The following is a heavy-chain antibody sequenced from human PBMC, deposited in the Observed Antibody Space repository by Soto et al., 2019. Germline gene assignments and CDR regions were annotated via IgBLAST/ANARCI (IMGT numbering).Heavy chain of an antibody. Sequence: GGSLRLSCAASGFTFDDYTMHWVRQAPGKGLEWVSLISWDGGSTYYADSVKGRFTISRDNSKNSLYLQMNSLRTEDTALYYCAKASTQWELHGNDAFDIWGQGTMVTVSS. V-gene: IGHV3-43*01. J-gene: IGHJ3*02. CDR3: AKASTQWELHGNDAFDI. CDR1: GFTFDDYT. CDR2: ISWDGGST. D-gene: IGHD1-26*01.